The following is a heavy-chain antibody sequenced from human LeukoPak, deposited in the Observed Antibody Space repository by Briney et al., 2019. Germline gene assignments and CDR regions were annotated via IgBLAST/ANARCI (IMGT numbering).Heavy chain of an antibody. D-gene: IGHD1-26*01. V-gene: IGHV3-74*01. CDR3: ARDESIAGPTTADY. CDR1: GFTFSRFW. J-gene: IGHJ4*02. CDR2: INTDGSNT. Sequence: PGGSLRLSCAASGFTFSRFWMHWVRQAPGKGLVWVSRINTDGSNTIYADSVKGRFTISRDNAKNTLYLQMNSLRAEDTAVYYCARDESIAGPTTADYWGQGTRVTVSS.